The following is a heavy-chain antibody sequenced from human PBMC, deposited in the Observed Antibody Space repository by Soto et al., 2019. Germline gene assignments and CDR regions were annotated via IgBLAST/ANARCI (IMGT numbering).Heavy chain of an antibody. Sequence: SETLALTCGVSGGAVASSDWWRWVRQSPGRGLEWIWNVYHTGDTNFNPSLQSRVTFSVDKSNNQFSLRLTSVTAADTAVYFCAREIVTAGGNNYFDPWGPGTLVTVSS. J-gene: IGHJ5*02. V-gene: IGHV4-4*02. CDR1: GGAVASSDW. D-gene: IGHD2-21*02. CDR2: VYHTGDT. CDR3: AREIVTAGGNNYFDP.